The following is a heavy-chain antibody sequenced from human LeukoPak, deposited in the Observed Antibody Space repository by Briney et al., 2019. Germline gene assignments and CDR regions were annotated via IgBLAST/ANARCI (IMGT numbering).Heavy chain of an antibody. J-gene: IGHJ4*02. CDR3: AREGSSTDY. V-gene: IGHV1-69*13. D-gene: IGHD6-6*01. CDR2: IIPIFGTA. CDR1: GYTFTSYA. Sequence: GASVKVSCKASGYTFTSYAMNWVRQAPGQGLEWMGGIIPIFGTANYAQKFQGRVTITADESTSTAYMELSSLRSEDTAVYYCAREGSSTDYWGQGTLVTVSS.